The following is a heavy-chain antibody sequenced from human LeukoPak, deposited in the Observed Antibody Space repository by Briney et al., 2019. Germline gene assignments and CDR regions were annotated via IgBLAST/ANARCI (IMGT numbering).Heavy chain of an antibody. V-gene: IGHV1-18*01. D-gene: IGHD3-22*01. CDR2: ISVYNGNT. Sequence: ASVNVSCKASGYTFTNYGISWVRQAPGQGLEWMGWISVYNGNTNYAQKLQGRVTMTTDTSTSTAYMELRSLRSDDTAVYYCARGGGTYYFDSSGYGDYWGQGSLVTVSS. CDR1: GYTFTNYG. J-gene: IGHJ4*02. CDR3: ARGGGTYYFDSSGYGDY.